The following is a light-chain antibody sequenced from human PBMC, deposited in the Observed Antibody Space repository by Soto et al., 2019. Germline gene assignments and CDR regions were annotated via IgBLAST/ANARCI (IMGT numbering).Light chain of an antibody. CDR1: QSVSSN. J-gene: IGKJ1*01. CDR2: GAS. Sequence: EIVMTHSPATLSVSPGERATLSCRASQSVSSNLAWYQQKPGQAPRLLIYGASTRATGIPASFSGSGSGTEFTLTISSLQSEDFAVYYCQHRGTFGQGTKVEIK. V-gene: IGKV3-15*01. CDR3: QHRGT.